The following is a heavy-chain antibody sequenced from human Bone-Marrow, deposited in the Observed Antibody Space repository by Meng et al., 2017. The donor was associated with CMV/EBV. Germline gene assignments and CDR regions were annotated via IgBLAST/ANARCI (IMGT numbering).Heavy chain of an antibody. CDR3: AGDLEYCIYTTCYGMGY. CDR1: GFTFNDYA. D-gene: IGHD2/OR15-2a*01. J-gene: IGHJ4*02. Sequence: GGSLRLSCAASGFTFNDYALHWVRQAPGKGLGWVAIISSDGSKKYYADSVKGRFSISRDNSENTLYLQMNSLRAEDTAIDYCAGDLEYCIYTTCYGMGYWGQGTPVTVSS. CDR2: ISSDGSKK. V-gene: IGHV3-30-3*01.